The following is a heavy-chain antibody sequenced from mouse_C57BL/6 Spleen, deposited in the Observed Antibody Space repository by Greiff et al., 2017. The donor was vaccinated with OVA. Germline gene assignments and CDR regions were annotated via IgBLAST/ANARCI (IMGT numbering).Heavy chain of an antibody. Sequence: QVQLQQPGAELVRPGSSVKLSCKASGYTFTSYWLDWVKQRPGQGLEWIGNIYPSDSETHYNQKFKDKATLTVDKSSSTAYMQLSSLTSEDSAVYCGARSRAYYSNWNWCAYWGQGTLVTVSA. V-gene: IGHV1-61*01. CDR3: ARSRAYYSNWNWCAY. D-gene: IGHD2-5*01. J-gene: IGHJ3*01. CDR2: IYPSDSET. CDR1: GYTFTSYW.